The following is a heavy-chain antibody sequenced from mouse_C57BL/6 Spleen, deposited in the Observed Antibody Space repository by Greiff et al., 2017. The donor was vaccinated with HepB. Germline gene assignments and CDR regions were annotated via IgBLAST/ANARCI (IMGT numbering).Heavy chain of an antibody. V-gene: IGHV1-59*01. CDR2: IDPSDSYT. CDR1: GYTFTSYW. J-gene: IGHJ4*01. Sequence: QVQLKQPGAELVRPGTSVKLSCKASGYTFTSYWMHWVKQRPGQGLEWIGVIDPSDSYTNYNQKFKGKATLTVDTSSSTAYMQLSSLTSEDSAVYYCARPAFPYYYAMDYWGQGTSVTVSS. CDR3: ARPAFPYYYAMDY.